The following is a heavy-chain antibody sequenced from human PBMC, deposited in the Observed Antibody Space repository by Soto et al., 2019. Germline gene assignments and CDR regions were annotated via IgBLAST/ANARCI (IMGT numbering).Heavy chain of an antibody. D-gene: IGHD1-1*01. CDR2: IWSDGNSQ. J-gene: IGHJ4*02. Sequence: QVQLVESGGGVVQPGRSLRLSCAASGIPFSASGMHWVRQAPGKGLEWVAMIWSDGNSQYYADSVKGRFTISRDNSRNTVYLAMDSLGVEDTAVYFCARDKGGTCIGQWGQGTLVAVSS. CDR3: ARDKGGTCIGQ. V-gene: IGHV3-33*01. CDR1: GIPFSASG.